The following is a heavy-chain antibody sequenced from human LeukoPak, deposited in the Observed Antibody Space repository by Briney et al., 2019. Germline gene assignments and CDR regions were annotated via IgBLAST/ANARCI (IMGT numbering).Heavy chain of an antibody. J-gene: IGHJ4*02. CDR3: ARGAEQQRLAHFDY. V-gene: IGHV1-2*02. CDR1: GYIFTGYY. D-gene: IGHD6-13*01. Sequence: ASVKVSCKASGYIFTGYYIHWVRQAPGQGLEWMGWINPNNGGTKSAQKFQGRVTMTRDTSISTAYMELSSLRSDDTAIYYCARGAEQQRLAHFDYWGQGTLVTVSS. CDR2: INPNNGGT.